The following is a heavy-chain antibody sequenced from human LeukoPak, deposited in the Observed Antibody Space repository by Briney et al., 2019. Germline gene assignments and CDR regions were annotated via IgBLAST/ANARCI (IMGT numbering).Heavy chain of an antibody. CDR3: ASRVVGGYDLGLAY. CDR2: IYYSGST. Sequence: SEALSLTCTVSGGSISSYYWSWIRQPPGKGLEWIGYIYYSGSTNYNPSLKSRVTISVDTSKNQFSLKLSSVTAADTAVYYCASRVVGGYDLGLAYWGQGTLVTVSS. J-gene: IGHJ4*02. V-gene: IGHV4-59*01. CDR1: GGSISSYY. D-gene: IGHD5-12*01.